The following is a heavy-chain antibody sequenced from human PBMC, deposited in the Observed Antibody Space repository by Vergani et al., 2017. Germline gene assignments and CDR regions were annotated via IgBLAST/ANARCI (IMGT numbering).Heavy chain of an antibody. Sequence: QVQLQESGPGLVKPSETLSLTCTVSGCSISSYCWSWIRQPPGKGLEWIGYIYYCGSTNYHPSLKSRVTISVDTSKNQFSLKLSSVTAADTAVYYCARARNGDYSGSYYADYWGQGTLVTVSS. J-gene: IGHJ4*02. V-gene: IGHV4-59*01. CDR2: IYYCGST. D-gene: IGHD1-26*01. CDR3: ARARNGDYSGSYYADY. CDR1: GCSISSYC.